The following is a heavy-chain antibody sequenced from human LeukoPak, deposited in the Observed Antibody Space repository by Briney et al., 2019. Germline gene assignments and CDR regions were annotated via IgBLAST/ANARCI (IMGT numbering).Heavy chain of an antibody. CDR1: GGSISTYY. J-gene: IGHJ4*02. CDR3: ARGKFLRYSSSSQNFDY. Sequence: SETLSLTCTVSGGSISTYYWSWIRQPPGKGLEWIGYIYYSGSTNYNPSLKSRVTVSVDTSKNQFSLKLNSVTAADTAVYYCARGKFLRYSSSSQNFDYWGQGTLVTVSS. V-gene: IGHV4-59*01. CDR2: IYYSGST. D-gene: IGHD6-6*01.